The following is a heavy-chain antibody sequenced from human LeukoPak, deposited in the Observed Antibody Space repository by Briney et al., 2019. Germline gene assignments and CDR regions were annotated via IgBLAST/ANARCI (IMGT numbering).Heavy chain of an antibody. J-gene: IGHJ4*02. CDR3: ARRGYYDSSGYYYL. CDR1: GGSFSGYY. D-gene: IGHD3-22*01. CDR2: INHSGST. Sequence: SETLSLTCAVYGGSFSGYYWSWIRQPPGKGLEWIGEINHSGSTNYNPSLKSRVTISVDTSKNQFSLKLSSVTAADTAVYYCARRGYYDSSGYYYLWGQGTLVTVSS. V-gene: IGHV4-34*01.